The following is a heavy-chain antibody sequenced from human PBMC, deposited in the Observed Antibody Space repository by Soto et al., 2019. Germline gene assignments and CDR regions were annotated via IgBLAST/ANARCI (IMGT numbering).Heavy chain of an antibody. CDR3: ARDVAVAGAAFDS. Sequence: GGSLRLSCAASGFTFSSYWMSWVRQAPGKGLEWVANIRQDGSEKYYVDSVKGRFTISRDNAKNSLYLQMNSLRAEDTAVYYCARDVAVAGAAFDSWGQGTLVTVSS. V-gene: IGHV3-7*01. J-gene: IGHJ4*02. CDR2: IRQDGSEK. CDR1: GFTFSSYW. D-gene: IGHD6-19*01.